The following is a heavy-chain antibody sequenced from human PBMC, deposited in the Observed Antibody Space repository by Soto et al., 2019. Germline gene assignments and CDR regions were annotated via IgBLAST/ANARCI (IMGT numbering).Heavy chain of an antibody. CDR1: GFTFSNAW. CDR2: IKSKADGGAT. J-gene: IGHJ4*01. Sequence: EVQLVESGGALVQPGGSLRLSCAASGFTFSNAWMNWVRQAPGKGLEWVGRIKSKADGGATDYAAPVKGRFTISRDDSNNTLFMQRNSLKSEDTALYYCTARLLHWFHGALVTVS. V-gene: IGHV3-15*07. CDR3: TARLLH.